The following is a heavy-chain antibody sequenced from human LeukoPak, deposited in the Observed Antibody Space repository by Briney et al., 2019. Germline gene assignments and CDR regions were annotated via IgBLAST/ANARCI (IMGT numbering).Heavy chain of an antibody. D-gene: IGHD6-13*01. J-gene: IGHJ4*02. CDR2: ISWNSGSI. CDR3: AKASIAAAGDFDY. V-gene: IGHV3-9*03. Sequence: QAGGSLRPSCAASGFTFDDYAMHWVRQAPGKGLEWVSGISWNSGSIGYADSVKGRFTISRDNAKNSLYLQMNSLRAEDMALYYCAKASIAAAGDFDYWGQGTLVTVSS. CDR1: GFTFDDYA.